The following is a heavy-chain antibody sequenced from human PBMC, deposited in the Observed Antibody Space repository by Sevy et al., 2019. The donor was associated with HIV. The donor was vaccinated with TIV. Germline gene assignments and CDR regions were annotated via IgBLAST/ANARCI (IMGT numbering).Heavy chain of an antibody. Sequence: SETLSLTCRVSGGSVSSTTYFWGWIRQPPGKGLEWIGTISYTGSTNYNPSLKSRVTISVETSKNQFSLKLNSVTAADTALYYCARHFDYPHAFDIWPRDNGHPLL. CDR2: ISYTGST. CDR1: GGSVSSTTYF. CDR3: ARHFDYPHAFDI. V-gene: IGHV4-39*01. J-gene: IGHJ3*02. D-gene: IGHD3-9*01.